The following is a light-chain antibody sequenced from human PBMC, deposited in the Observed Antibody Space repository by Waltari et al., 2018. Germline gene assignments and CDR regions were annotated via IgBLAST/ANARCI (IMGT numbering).Light chain of an antibody. V-gene: IGKV3-20*01. CDR2: DAS. CDR3: QHYVRLPVT. J-gene: IGKJ1*01. CDR1: ETVGRY. Sequence: EIVLTQSPGTLSLSAGDRATLYCRASETVGRYLVWYQQKPGQAPRLLIYDASRRATGIPDRFSGSGSGTDFSLTISRLEPEDFAVYYCQHYVRLPVTFGQGTKVEIK.